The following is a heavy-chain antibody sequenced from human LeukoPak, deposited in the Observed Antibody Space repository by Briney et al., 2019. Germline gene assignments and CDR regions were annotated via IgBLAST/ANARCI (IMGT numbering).Heavy chain of an antibody. V-gene: IGHV1-2*02. D-gene: IGHD3-22*01. CDR3: ARGLSGYNWFDP. CDR2: INPNSGGT. CDR1: GYTFTGYY. J-gene: IGHJ5*02. Sequence: ASVKVSCKASGYTFTGYYMHWVRQAPGQGLEWMGWINPNSGGTNYAQKFQGRVTMTTDTSISTAYMELSRLRSDDTAVYYCARGLSGYNWFDPWGQGTLVTVSS.